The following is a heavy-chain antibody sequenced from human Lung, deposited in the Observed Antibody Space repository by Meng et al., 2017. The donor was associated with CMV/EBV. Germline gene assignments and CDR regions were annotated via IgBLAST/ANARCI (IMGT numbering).Heavy chain of an antibody. CDR1: GFTFSSYG. V-gene: IGHV3-30*02. CDR3: AKGGDYDSSGDY. D-gene: IGHD3-22*01. J-gene: IGHJ4*02. Sequence: GGSLRLXXAASGFTFSSYGMHWVRQAPGKGLEWVAFIRYDGSNKYYADSVKGRFTISRDNSKNTLYLQMNSLRAEDTAVYYCAKGGDYDSSGDYWGQGTLVTVSS. CDR2: IRYDGSNK.